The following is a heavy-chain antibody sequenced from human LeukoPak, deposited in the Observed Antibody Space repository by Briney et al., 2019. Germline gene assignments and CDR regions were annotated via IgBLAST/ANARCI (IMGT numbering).Heavy chain of an antibody. CDR1: GGSISSGGYS. Sequence: PSQTLSLTCAVSGGSISSGGYSWSWIRQPPGKGLEWIGYIYHSGSTYYNPSLKSRVTISVDTSKNQFSLKLSSVTAADTAVYYCARQGEEQLVDYWGQGTLVTVSS. J-gene: IGHJ4*02. CDR3: ARQGEEQLVDY. V-gene: IGHV4-30-2*03. D-gene: IGHD6-6*01. CDR2: IYHSGST.